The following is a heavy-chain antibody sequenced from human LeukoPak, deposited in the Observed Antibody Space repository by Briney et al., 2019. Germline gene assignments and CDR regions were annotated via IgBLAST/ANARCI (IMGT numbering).Heavy chain of an antibody. CDR3: ARNSREDYFGY. CDR2: INTNTGKP. Sequence: GASGKVSCKAYGYSFTSYAMEWVRQAPGQGLEWVGWINTNTGKPTYTQGLTGPFVFSLDTSVSTAYLQISSLMPEETAVYYCARNSREDYFGYWGQGTLVTVS. V-gene: IGHV7-4-1*02. J-gene: IGHJ4*02. D-gene: IGHD1-26*01. CDR1: GYSFTSYA.